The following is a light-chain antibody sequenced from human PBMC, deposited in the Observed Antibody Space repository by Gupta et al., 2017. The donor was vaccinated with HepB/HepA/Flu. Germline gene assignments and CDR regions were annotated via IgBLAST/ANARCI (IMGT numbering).Light chain of an antibody. Sequence: DIVMTQSPDSLSVSLGERATINCKSSQSVLSSSYNNNYLAWYQQKPRQPPKLLIYWASTRHSGVPDRFSGSGSGTDFTLTIRSLQAEDVAVYYCQQYYSTPITFGQGTRLEIK. V-gene: IGKV4-1*01. J-gene: IGKJ5*01. CDR1: QSVLSSSYNNNY. CDR3: QQYYSTPIT. CDR2: WAS.